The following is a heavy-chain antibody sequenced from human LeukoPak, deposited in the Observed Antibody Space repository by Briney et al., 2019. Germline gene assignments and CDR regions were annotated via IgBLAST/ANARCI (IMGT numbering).Heavy chain of an antibody. CDR2: IYYTRST. D-gene: IGHD1-26*01. CDR3: ARRGGSGRAFDY. Sequence: SETLSLTCSVSGASISGGTYYWGWIRQPPGKGLGWIGSIYYTRSTYDNPSLKSRVTISVDTSKNQFSLKLSSVTAADTAVYYCARRGGSGRAFDYWGQGTLVTVSS. J-gene: IGHJ4*02. CDR1: GASISGGTYY. V-gene: IGHV4-39*01.